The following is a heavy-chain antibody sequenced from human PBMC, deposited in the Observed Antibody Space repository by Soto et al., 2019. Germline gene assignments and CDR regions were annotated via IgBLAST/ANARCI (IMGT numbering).Heavy chain of an antibody. Sequence: SETLSLTCAVSGYSISSGYYWGWIRQPPGKGLEWIGSIYHSGSTYYNPSLKSRVTISLDTSKNQFSLKLTSLTAADTAVYFCARGKYIVGTTVIDNWGQGSLVTVSS. V-gene: IGHV4-38-2*01. CDR1: GYSISSGYY. CDR3: ARGKYIVGTTVIDN. D-gene: IGHD5-12*01. J-gene: IGHJ4*02. CDR2: IYHSGST.